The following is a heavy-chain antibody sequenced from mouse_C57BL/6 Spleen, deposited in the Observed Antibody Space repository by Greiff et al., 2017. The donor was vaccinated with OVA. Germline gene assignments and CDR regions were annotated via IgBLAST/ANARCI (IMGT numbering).Heavy chain of an antibody. CDR2: IYPSDSET. Sequence: VQLQQPGAELVRPGSSVKLSCEASGYTFTSYWMDWVKQRPGQGLEWIGNIYPSDSETHYNQKFKDKATLTVDKSSSTAYMQLSSLTSEDSAVYYCARLRDYDEAWFAYWGQGTLVTVSA. J-gene: IGHJ3*01. CDR3: ARLRDYDEAWFAY. CDR1: GYTFTSYW. D-gene: IGHD2-4*01. V-gene: IGHV1-61*01.